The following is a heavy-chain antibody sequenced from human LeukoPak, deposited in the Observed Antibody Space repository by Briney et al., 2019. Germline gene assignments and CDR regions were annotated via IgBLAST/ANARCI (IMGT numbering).Heavy chain of an antibody. CDR3: VRDGANWEEPNDAFDT. CDR2: IYTTGTT. V-gene: IGHV4-4*07. CDR1: GASITSCY. Sequence: SETLSLTCAVSGASITSCYWSWVRQPAGKGLEWIGRIYTTGTTNYNPSLKSRVTMSGDSSKNQFSLTLTSVTAADTAVYSFVRDGANWEEPNDAFDTWGQGTLVTVSS. J-gene: IGHJ3*02. D-gene: IGHD1-26*01.